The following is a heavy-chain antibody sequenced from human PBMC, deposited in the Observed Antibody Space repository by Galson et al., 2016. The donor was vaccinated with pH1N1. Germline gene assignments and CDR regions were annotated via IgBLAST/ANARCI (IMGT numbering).Heavy chain of an antibody. V-gene: IGHV1-69*13. CDR1: GGTFSSYS. D-gene: IGHD1-14*01. CDR3: GTRTLSNPEGNFFEYGMDV. Sequence: SVKVSCKASGGTFSSYSFNWVRQTPGQGLEWMGGVIPLFGTRNYAQMFQGRVTIVADESSTTVYMDLKSLRPEDTAVYYCGTRTLSNPEGNFFEYGMDVWGQGTTVTVAS. CDR2: VIPLFGTR. J-gene: IGHJ6*02.